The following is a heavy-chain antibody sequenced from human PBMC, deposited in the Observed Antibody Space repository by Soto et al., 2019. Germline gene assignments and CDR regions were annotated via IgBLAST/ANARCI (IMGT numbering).Heavy chain of an antibody. V-gene: IGHV3-74*01. CDR2: INSDGSST. D-gene: IGHD3-22*01. CDR1: GFTFSSYW. Sequence: EVQLVESGGGLVQPGGSLRLSCADSGFTFSSYWMQWVRQAPGKGLVWVSRINSDGSSTNYADSVKGRFTISRDNAKITLYLQMNSLRVEDTAVYYCARKYNYESSGYYYWGQGTLVTVSS. CDR3: ARKYNYESSGYYY. J-gene: IGHJ4*02.